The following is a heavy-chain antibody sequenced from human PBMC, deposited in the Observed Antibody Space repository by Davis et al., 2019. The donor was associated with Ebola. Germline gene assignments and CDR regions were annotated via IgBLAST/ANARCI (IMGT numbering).Heavy chain of an antibody. CDR2: INGGGTLT. V-gene: IGHV3-23*01. Sequence: PGGSLRLSCVASGLYFKSYAMSWIRQAPGKGLEWISGINGGGTLTHYSDSVKGRFTISRHNSKNTLYLQMNSLRAEDTAVYYCARGPPYIDYWGQGTLVTVSS. D-gene: IGHD1-14*01. J-gene: IGHJ4*02. CDR1: GLYFKSYA. CDR3: ARGPPYIDY.